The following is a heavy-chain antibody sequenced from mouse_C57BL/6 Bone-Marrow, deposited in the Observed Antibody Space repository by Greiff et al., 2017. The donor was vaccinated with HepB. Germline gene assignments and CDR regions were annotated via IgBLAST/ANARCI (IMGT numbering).Heavy chain of an antibody. V-gene: IGHV1-64*01. CDR1: GYTFTSSW. CDR3: ARKKVRYGSSLYFDY. CDR2: IHPNSGST. Sequence: QVHVKQPGAELVKPGASVKLSCKASGYTFTSSWMPWVKQRPGQGLEWIGMIHPNSGSTNYNEKFKSKATLTVDKSSSTAYMQLSSLTSEDSAVYYCARKKVRYGSSLYFDYWGQGTTLTVSS. J-gene: IGHJ2*01. D-gene: IGHD1-1*01.